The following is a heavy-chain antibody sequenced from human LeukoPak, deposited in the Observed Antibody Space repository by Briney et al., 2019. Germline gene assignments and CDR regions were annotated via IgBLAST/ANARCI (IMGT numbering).Heavy chain of an antibody. V-gene: IGHV1-2*02. CDR3: AREMITFGGVIANFDY. CDR2: INPNSGGT. J-gene: IGHJ4*02. Sequence: ASVKVSCKASGYTFTGYYMHWVRQAPGQGLEWMGWINPNSGGTNYAQKFQGRVTMTRDTSISTAYMELSRLRSDDTAVYYCAREMITFGGVIANFDYWGQGTLVTVSS. CDR1: GYTFTGYY. D-gene: IGHD3-16*02.